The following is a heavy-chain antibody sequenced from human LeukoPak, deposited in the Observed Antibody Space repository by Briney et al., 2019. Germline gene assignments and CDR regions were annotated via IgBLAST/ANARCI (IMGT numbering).Heavy chain of an antibody. Sequence: GASVKVSCKASGYTFTSYGISWVRQAPGQGLEWMGWISAYNGNTNYAQKLQGRVTMTTDTSTSTAYMELRSLRSDDTAVYYCARDRVSGYSSSTWFDPWGQGTLVTVSS. CDR3: ARDRVSGYSSSTWFDP. J-gene: IGHJ5*02. CDR2: ISAYNGNT. D-gene: IGHD5-18*01. CDR1: GYTFTSYG. V-gene: IGHV1-18*01.